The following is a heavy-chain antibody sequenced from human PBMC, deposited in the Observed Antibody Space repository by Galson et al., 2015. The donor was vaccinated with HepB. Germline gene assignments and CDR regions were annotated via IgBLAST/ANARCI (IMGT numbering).Heavy chain of an antibody. Sequence: SVKVSCKASGFTFTSSAVQWVRQARGQRLEWIGWIVVGSGNTNYAQKFQERVTITRDMSTSTAYMELSSLRSEDTAVYYCAAEFSDYDILTGYPIWGQGTMVTVSS. CDR1: GFTFTSSA. D-gene: IGHD3-9*01. J-gene: IGHJ3*02. V-gene: IGHV1-58*01. CDR2: IVVGSGNT. CDR3: AAEFSDYDILTGYPI.